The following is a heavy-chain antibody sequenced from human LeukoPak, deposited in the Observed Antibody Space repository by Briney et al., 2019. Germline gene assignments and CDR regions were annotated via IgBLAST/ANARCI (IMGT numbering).Heavy chain of an antibody. Sequence: SETLSLTCAVSGGSLIGYHWTWIRQAPGKGLEWIGEINHSGSTNYSPSLRSRVTISIDTSKNQFSLKLSSVSAADTAVYYCARGFAAIVYDFWGQGTLVTVSS. CDR2: INHSGST. CDR3: ARGFAAIVYDF. V-gene: IGHV4-34*01. CDR1: GGSLIGYH. D-gene: IGHD3-16*02. J-gene: IGHJ4*02.